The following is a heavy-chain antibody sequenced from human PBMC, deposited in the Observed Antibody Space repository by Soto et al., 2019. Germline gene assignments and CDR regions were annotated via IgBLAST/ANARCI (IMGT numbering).Heavy chain of an antibody. CDR1: GYSFTSYW. D-gene: IGHD3-3*01. Sequence: PGESLKISCKGSGYSFTSYWIGWVRQIPGKGLEWMGIIYPGDSDTRYSPSFQGQVTISADKSISTAYLQWSSLKASDTAMYYCASGLITIFGVEIIDYWGQGTLVTVSS. J-gene: IGHJ4*02. CDR2: IYPGDSDT. V-gene: IGHV5-51*01. CDR3: ASGLITIFGVEIIDY.